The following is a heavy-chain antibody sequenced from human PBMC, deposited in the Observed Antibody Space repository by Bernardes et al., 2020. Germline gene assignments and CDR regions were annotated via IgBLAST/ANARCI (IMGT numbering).Heavy chain of an antibody. D-gene: IGHD3-3*02. V-gene: IGHV3-74*01. CDR2: ITNDGGST. J-gene: IGHJ4*02. Sequence: GGSLRLSCAASGFTFSGYWIHWVRQAPGRGLVWVSSITNDGGSTSYADSVKGRFTVSRDNAKNTLYLQMNSLRAEDTAVYYCARGDISTPHYFDYWGQGTLVTVSS. CDR1: GFTFSGYW. CDR3: ARGDISTPHYFDY.